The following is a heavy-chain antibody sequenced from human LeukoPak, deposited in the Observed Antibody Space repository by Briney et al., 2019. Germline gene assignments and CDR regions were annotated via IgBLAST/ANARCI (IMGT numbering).Heavy chain of an antibody. CDR2: ISGSGGST. D-gene: IGHD3-3*01. Sequence: QPGGSLRLSCAASGFTFSSYAMSWVRQAPGKGLERVSAISGSGGSTYYADSVKGRFTISRDNSKNTLYLQMNSLRAEDTAVYYCAKSASITIFGVVILDYWGQGALVTVSS. CDR3: AKSASITIFGVVILDY. V-gene: IGHV3-23*01. CDR1: GFTFSSYA. J-gene: IGHJ4*02.